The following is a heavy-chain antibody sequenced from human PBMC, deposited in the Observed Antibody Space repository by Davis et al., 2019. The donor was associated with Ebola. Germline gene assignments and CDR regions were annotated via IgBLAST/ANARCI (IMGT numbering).Heavy chain of an antibody. J-gene: IGHJ6*02. CDR2: ISAYNGNT. Sequence: ASVKVSCKASGYTFTSYGISWVRQAPGQGLEWMGWISAYNGNTHYAQKLQGRVTMTRDTSTSTVYMELSSLRSEDTAVYYCARGDLYYDFWSGYRHHGMDVWGQGTTVTVSS. CDR3: ARGDLYYDFWSGYRHHGMDV. V-gene: IGHV1-18*01. D-gene: IGHD3-3*01. CDR1: GYTFTSYG.